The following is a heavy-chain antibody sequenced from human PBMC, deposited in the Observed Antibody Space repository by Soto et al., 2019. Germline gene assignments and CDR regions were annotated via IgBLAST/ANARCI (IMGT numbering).Heavy chain of an antibody. Sequence: QVQLVQSGAEVKKPGSSVTVSCRASGGTFSNYAINWVRQAPGQGLEWMAGIIPLFGTTNYAQKFQGRVTMTEDESTSTAYTELTSLRSEDTAVFSCATSPYSYDTSGYLDYWGQGTLVTVSS. CDR3: ATSPYSYDTSGYLDY. D-gene: IGHD3-22*01. CDR1: GGTFSNYA. CDR2: IIPLFGTT. J-gene: IGHJ4*02. V-gene: IGHV1-69*12.